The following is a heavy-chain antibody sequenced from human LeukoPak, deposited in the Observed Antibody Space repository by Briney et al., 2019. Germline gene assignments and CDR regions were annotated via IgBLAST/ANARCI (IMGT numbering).Heavy chain of an antibody. J-gene: IGHJ4*02. CDR2: IIPISGGT. CDR1: GGTFSSYA. Sequence: GASVKVSCKASGGTFSSYAISWVRQAPGQGLEWMGGIIPISGGTNYAQKFQGRVTMTRDTSISTAYMELSRLRSDDTAVYYCARDKVGMNWGSGSSTYYFDYWGQGTLVTVSS. V-gene: IGHV1-2*02. D-gene: IGHD7-27*01. CDR3: ARDKVGMNWGSGSSTYYFDY.